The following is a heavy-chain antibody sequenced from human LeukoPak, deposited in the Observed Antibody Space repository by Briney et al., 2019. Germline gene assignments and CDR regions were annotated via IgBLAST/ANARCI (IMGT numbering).Heavy chain of an antibody. D-gene: IGHD3-10*01. CDR2: IYYSGST. J-gene: IGHJ4*02. Sequence: SETLSLTCTVSGGSISSYYWSWIRQPPGKGLEWIGYIYYSGSTNYNPSLKSRVTMSVDTSKNQFSLKLSSVTAADTAVYYCARGGLLWFGELLAPFDYWGQGTLVTVSS. CDR1: GGSISSYY. CDR3: ARGGLLWFGELLAPFDY. V-gene: IGHV4-59*12.